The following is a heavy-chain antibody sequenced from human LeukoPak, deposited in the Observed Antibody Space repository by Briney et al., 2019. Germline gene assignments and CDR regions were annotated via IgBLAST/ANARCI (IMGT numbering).Heavy chain of an antibody. V-gene: IGHV4-59*01. Sequence: PSETLSLTCTVSGGSISSYYWSWIRQPPGKGLEWIGYIYYSGSTNYNPSLKSRVTISVDTSKNQFSLKLSSVTAADTAVYYCARGPLAGGRYSSSWYKRGADYYYYYYMDVWGKGTTVTVSS. CDR1: GGSISSYY. CDR3: ARGPLAGGRYSSSWYKRGADYYYYYYMDV. D-gene: IGHD6-13*01. J-gene: IGHJ6*03. CDR2: IYYSGST.